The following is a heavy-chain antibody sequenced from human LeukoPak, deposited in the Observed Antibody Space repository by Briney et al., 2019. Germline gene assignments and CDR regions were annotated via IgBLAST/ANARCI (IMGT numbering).Heavy chain of an antibody. D-gene: IGHD2-21*02. CDR1: GFSFSNYW. CDR3: ARNSHIVVVTATCFDY. CDR2: IKQDGSEK. V-gene: IGHV3-7*01. J-gene: IGHJ4*02. Sequence: GGSLRLSCAASGFSFSNYWMHWVRQAPGKGLEWVANIKQDGSEKYYVDSVKGRFTISRDNAKNSLYLQMNSLRAEDTAVYYCARNSHIVVVTATCFDYWGQGTLVTVSS.